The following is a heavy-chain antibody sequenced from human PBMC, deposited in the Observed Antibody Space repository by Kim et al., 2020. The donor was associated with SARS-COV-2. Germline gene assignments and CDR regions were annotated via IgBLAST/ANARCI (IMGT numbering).Heavy chain of an antibody. CDR1: GGSISSSSYY. CDR2: IYYSGST. CDR3: ASCYDTGDYFDY. Sequence: SETLSLTCTVSGGSISSSSYYWGWIRQPPGKGLEWIGSIYYSGSTYYNPSLKSRVTISVDTSKNQFSLKLSSVTAADTAVYYCASCYDTGDYFDYWGQGTLVTVSS. J-gene: IGHJ4*02. D-gene: IGHD5-12*01. V-gene: IGHV4-39*01.